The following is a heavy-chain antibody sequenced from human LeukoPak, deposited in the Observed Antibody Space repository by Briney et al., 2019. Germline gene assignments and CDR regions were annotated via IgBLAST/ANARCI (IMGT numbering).Heavy chain of an antibody. CDR1: GFTFTSSA. D-gene: IGHD1-26*01. CDR3: AADGSEWELNFDY. Sequence: SVKVSCKASGFTFTSSAVQWVRQARGQRLEWIGWIVVGSGNTNYAQKFQERVTITRDMSTSTAYMELSSLRSEDTAVYYCAADGSEWELNFDYWGQGTLVTVYS. V-gene: IGHV1-58*01. J-gene: IGHJ4*02. CDR2: IVVGSGNT.